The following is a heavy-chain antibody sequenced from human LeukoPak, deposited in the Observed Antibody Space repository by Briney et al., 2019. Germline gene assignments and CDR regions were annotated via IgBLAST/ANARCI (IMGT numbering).Heavy chain of an antibody. V-gene: IGHV3-30*04. CDR2: ISYNGNNK. D-gene: IGHD6-19*01. CDR3: ARDPRIAVAGGEFDP. CDR1: GFTFSGYA. Sequence: GGSLRLSCAASGFTFSGYAIHWVRQAPGKGLERVAFISYNGNNKYYADSVKGRFTISRDDSTSTLYLQMNSLRAEDTAVYYCARDPRIAVAGGEFDPWGQGTLVTVSS. J-gene: IGHJ5*02.